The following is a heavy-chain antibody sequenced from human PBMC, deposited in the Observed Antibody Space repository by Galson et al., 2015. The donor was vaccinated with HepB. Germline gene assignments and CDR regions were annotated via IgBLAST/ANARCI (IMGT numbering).Heavy chain of an antibody. V-gene: IGHV7-4-1*02. J-gene: IGHJ4*02. CDR2: INTNTGNP. D-gene: IGHD4-17*01. Sequence: SVKVSCKASGYTFTSYAMHWVRQAPGQGLEWVGWINTNTGNPTYAQGFTGRFVFSLDTSVSTAYLQISSLKAEDTAVYYCARDYHNTVPTVNDDYWGQGTLVTVSS. CDR3: ARDYHNTVPTVNDDY. CDR1: GYTFTSYA.